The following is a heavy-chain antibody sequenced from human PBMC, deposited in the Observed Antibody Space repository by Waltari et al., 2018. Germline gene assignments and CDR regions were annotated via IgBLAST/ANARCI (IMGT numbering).Heavy chain of an antibody. CDR1: GFTFSSYS. Sequence: EVQLVESGGGLVKPGGSLRLSCAASGFTFSSYSMNWVRQAPGKGLEVFSFISSSSSYIYYADSVKGRFTISRDNAKNSLYLQMNSLRAEDTAVYYCASHSSWPPDYWGQGTLVTVSS. J-gene: IGHJ4*02. CDR2: ISSSSSYI. V-gene: IGHV3-21*01. D-gene: IGHD6-13*01. CDR3: ASHSSWPPDY.